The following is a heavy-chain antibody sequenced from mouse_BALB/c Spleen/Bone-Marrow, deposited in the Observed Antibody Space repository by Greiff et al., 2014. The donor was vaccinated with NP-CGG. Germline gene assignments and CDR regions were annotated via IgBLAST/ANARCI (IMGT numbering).Heavy chain of an antibody. J-gene: IGHJ2*01. CDR2: INPGSGDA. V-gene: IGHV1-54*01. CDR3: ARFGRYSFDY. Sequence: VQLQQSGAELVRPGTAVNVSCTASGYAFTNSLIEWVKQRPGQGLEWIGLINPGSGDANYNEKFKGKATLTADKSSSTAYMQLSSLTSDDSAVYFCARFGRYSFDYWGQGTTLTVSS. CDR1: GYAFTNSL.